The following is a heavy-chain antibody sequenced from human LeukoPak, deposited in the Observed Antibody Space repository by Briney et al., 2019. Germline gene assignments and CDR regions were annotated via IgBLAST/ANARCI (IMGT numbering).Heavy chain of an antibody. V-gene: IGHV1-46*01. CDR2: INPSGGST. Sequence: ASVKVSCKASGYTFTSYYMHWVRQAPGQGLEWMGIINPSGGSTSYAQKLQGRVTMTTDTSTSTAYMELRSLRSDDTAVYYCARVWYYGSGSYSDNWFDPWGQGTLVTVSS. CDR3: ARVWYYGSGSYSDNWFDP. J-gene: IGHJ5*02. CDR1: GYTFTSYY. D-gene: IGHD3-10*01.